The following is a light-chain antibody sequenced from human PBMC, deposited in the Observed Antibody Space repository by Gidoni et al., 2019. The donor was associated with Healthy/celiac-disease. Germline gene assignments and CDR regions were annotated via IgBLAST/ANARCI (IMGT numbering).Light chain of an antibody. CDR3: QQRSNWPLT. J-gene: IGKJ4*01. CDR2: YVS. Sequence: DIVLTQSPATLSLSPGERATLSCRASQSVSSYLAWYQQKPGQAPRLLIYYVSNRATGLPARVSGSGSGTDFTLTISSLEPEDFAVYYCQQRSNWPLTFGGGTKVEIK. V-gene: IGKV3-11*01. CDR1: QSVSSY.